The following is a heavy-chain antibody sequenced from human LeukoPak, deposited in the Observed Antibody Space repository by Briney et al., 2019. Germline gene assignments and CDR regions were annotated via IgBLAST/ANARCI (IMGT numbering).Heavy chain of an antibody. J-gene: IGHJ5*02. V-gene: IGHV4-31*03. Sequence: SQTLSLTCTVSGGSIGSGGYYWSWIRQHPGKGLEWIGYIYYSGSTYYNPSLKSRVTISVDTSKNQFSLKLSSVTAADTAVYYCARASGGSYLNWFDPWGQGTLVTVSS. D-gene: IGHD1-26*01. CDR3: ARASGGSYLNWFDP. CDR2: IYYSGST. CDR1: GGSIGSGGYY.